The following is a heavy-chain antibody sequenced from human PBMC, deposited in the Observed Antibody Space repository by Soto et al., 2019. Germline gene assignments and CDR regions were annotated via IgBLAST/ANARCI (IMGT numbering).Heavy chain of an antibody. Sequence: ASVKVSCKASGYSFNSYENSWPRQATGQGLEWMAWISPKRGTTGYTQRFQGRLSVTFHTSLTTVYMELSGLRSDDTAVYYCTRDSGWSTNKFGPRGQGTLVTVSS. D-gene: IGHD6-19*01. CDR2: ISPKRGTT. CDR1: GYSFNSYE. V-gene: IGHV1-8*01. J-gene: IGHJ4*02. CDR3: TRDSGWSTNKFGP.